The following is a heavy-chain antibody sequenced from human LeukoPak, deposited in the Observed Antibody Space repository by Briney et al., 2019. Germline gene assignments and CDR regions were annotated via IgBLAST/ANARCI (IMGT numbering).Heavy chain of an antibody. D-gene: IGHD6-13*01. CDR1: GFTFSSYA. J-gene: IGHJ4*02. V-gene: IGHV3-23*01. Sequence: GGSLRLSCAASGFTFSSYAMSWVRQAPGKGLEWVSLIGGSGNNIYYAESVKGRFTISRDNSKNTLYLQMNSLRAEDTAVYYCTRGSTSTWYDYWGQGILVTVSS. CDR3: TRGSTSTWYDY. CDR2: IGGSGNNI.